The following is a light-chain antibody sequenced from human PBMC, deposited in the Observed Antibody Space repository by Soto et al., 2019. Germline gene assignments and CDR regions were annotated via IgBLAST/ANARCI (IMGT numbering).Light chain of an antibody. V-gene: IGKV1-5*01. CDR1: QSVGSW. CDR3: QQYDNYPLT. J-gene: IGKJ4*01. CDR2: HAS. Sequence: DNQMAQAPATVSGSVGDRVIIACRASQSVGSWLPWYQQKPGKAPKFLIYHASTLESGVPSRFSGSGSGTEFTLTISSLQPDDFATSYCQQYDNYPLTFRGGTKVDIK.